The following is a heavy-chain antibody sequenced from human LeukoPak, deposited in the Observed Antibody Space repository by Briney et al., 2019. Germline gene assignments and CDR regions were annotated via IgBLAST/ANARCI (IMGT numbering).Heavy chain of an antibody. CDR2: IYTSGST. CDR3: ARVSVEGATTYYFDY. Sequence: PSETLSLTCTVSGGSISSYYWSWIRQPAGKGLEWIGRIYTSGSTNYNPSLKSRVTMSVDTSKNQLSLKLSSVTAADTAVYYCARVSVEGATTYYFDYWGQGTLVTVSS. CDR1: GGSISSYY. V-gene: IGHV4-4*07. J-gene: IGHJ4*02. D-gene: IGHD1-26*01.